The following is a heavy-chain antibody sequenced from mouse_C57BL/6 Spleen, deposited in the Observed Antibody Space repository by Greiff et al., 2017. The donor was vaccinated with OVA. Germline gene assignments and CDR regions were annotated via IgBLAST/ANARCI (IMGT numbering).Heavy chain of an antibody. CDR2: INPNNGGT. CDR1: GYTFTDYY. Sequence: EVQLQQSGPELVKPGASVKISCKASGYTFTDYYMNWVKQSHGKSLEWIGDINPNNGGTSYNQKFKGKATLTVDKSSSTAYMELRSLTSEDSAVYYCARDWEEYFDVWGTGTTVTVSS. J-gene: IGHJ1*03. D-gene: IGHD4-1*01. V-gene: IGHV1-26*01. CDR3: ARDWEEYFDV.